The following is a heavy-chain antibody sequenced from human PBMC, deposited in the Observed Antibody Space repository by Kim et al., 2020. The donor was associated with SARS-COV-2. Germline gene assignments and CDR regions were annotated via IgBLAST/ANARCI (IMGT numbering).Heavy chain of an antibody. CDR2: IYYSGST. CDR1: GGSISSYY. CDR3: ASMAGTWYFQH. Sequence: SETLSLTCTVSGGSISSYYWSWIRQPPGKGLEYIGYIYYSGSTNYNPSLKSRVTISVDTSKNQFSLKLGSVTAADTAVYYCASMAGTWYFQHWGQGTLVTVSS. D-gene: IGHD6-19*01. V-gene: IGHV4-59*13. J-gene: IGHJ1*01.